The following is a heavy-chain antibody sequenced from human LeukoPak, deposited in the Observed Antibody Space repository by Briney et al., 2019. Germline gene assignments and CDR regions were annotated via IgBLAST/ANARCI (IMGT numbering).Heavy chain of an antibody. J-gene: IGHJ4*02. Sequence: SETLSLTCTVSGGSISSGSYYWSWIRQPAGKGLEWIGRIYTSGSTNYNPSLKSRVTISVDTSKNQFSLKLSSVTAADTAEYYCARDWGVGIFDYWGQGTLVTVSS. D-gene: IGHD2-8*01. CDR3: ARDWGVGIFDY. CDR1: GGSISSGSYY. V-gene: IGHV4-61*02. CDR2: IYTSGST.